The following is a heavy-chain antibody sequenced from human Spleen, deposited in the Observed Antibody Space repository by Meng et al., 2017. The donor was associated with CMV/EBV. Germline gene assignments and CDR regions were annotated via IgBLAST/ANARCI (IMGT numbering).Heavy chain of an antibody. Sequence: VQLFEFGGGVVHAGGSLRLSCAASGFTFSNYAMGWVRQAPGKGLEWVSVLHNNPHVSCIRIYYADSVKGRFTISGDNSKSTLYLQMNSVTVDDTGVYYCTRGIESMWELGTDWGQGTLVTVSS. V-gene: IGHV3-23*01. J-gene: IGHJ4*02. CDR1: GFTFSNYA. CDR2: LHNNPHVSCIRI. CDR3: TRGIESMWELGTD. D-gene: IGHD7-27*01.